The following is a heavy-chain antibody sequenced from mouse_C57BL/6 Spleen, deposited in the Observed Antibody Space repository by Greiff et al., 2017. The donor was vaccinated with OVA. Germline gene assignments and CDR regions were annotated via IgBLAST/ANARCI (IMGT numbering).Heavy chain of an antibody. CDR3: ARKGSSYYGSSPRGFYAMDY. J-gene: IGHJ4*01. CDR1: GYTFTDYY. V-gene: IGHV1-76*01. CDR2: IYPGSGNT. D-gene: IGHD1-1*01. Sequence: VQLQQSGAELVRPGASVKLSCKASGYTFTDYYINWVKQRPGQGLEWIARIYPGSGNTYYNEKFKGKATLTAEKSSSTAYMQLSSLTSEDSAVYFCARKGSSYYGSSPRGFYAMDYWGQGTSVTVSS.